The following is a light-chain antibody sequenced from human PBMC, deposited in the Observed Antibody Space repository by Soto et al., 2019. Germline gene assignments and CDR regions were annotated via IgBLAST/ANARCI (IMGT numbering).Light chain of an antibody. V-gene: IGKV2-28*01. CDR3: MQALQTPLT. Sequence: DIVMTQSPLSLPVTPGEPSSISCRSSQILLHSNGYNYLDWYLQKPGQSPQLLIYLGSNRASGVPDRFSGSGSDTDFTLKISRVEAEDVGVYYCMQALQTPLTFGGGTKVDIK. CDR2: LGS. CDR1: QILLHSNGYNY. J-gene: IGKJ4*01.